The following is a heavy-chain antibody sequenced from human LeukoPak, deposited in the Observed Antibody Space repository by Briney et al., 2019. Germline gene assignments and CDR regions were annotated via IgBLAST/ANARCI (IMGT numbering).Heavy chain of an antibody. V-gene: IGHV4-39*01. J-gene: IGHJ5*02. CDR3: ARQAVSYSGYDLSWFDP. CDR1: GGSISSSSYY. Sequence: SETLSLTCIVSGGSISSSSYYWSWIRQSPGKGLEWLGRFYYSGSTYYNPSLKSRVTISVDTSKNQISLKLTSVTAADTAVYYCARQAVSYSGYDLSWFDPWGQGTLVTVSS. CDR2: FYYSGST. D-gene: IGHD5-12*01.